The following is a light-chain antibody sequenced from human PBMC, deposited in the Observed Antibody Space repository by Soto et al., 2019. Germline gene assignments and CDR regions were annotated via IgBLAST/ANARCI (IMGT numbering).Light chain of an antibody. V-gene: IGKV1-5*01. CDR1: QNIRSW. CDR2: DAS. J-gene: IGKJ2*01. CDR3: QHYNGY. Sequence: DMPMTQSPTTLSASVGDRVTITCRACQNIRSWLAWYQQKPGKAPKVLIYDASTLESGVPSRFSGSGFGTEFTLTISSLQPDDFATYYCQHYNGYFGQGTKLEIK.